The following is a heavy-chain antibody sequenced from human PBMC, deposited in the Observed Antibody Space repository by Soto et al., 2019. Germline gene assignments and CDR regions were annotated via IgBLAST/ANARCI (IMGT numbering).Heavy chain of an antibody. CDR2: IIPIFGTA. D-gene: IGHD2-2*01. J-gene: IGHJ5*02. V-gene: IGHV1-69*13. CDR1: GGTFSSYA. Sequence: SVKVSCKASGGTFSSYAISWVRQAPGQGLEWMGGIIPIFGTANYARKFQGRVTITADESTSTAYMELSSLRSEDTAVYYCARVEPSEGDIVVVPADNWFDPWGQGTLVTVSS. CDR3: ARVEPSEGDIVVVPADNWFDP.